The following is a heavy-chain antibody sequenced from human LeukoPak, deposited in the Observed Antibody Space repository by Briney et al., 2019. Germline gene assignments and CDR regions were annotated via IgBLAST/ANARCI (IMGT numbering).Heavy chain of an antibody. J-gene: IGHJ4*02. CDR3: AMLSYEQQVFI. V-gene: IGHV3-23*01. CDR1: GFPFINHV. Sequence: GGSLRLSCAASGFPFINHVMSWVRQTPGKGLEWVSAIRGSGDETFYADSVKGRFTISRDNFKNTVSLQMDSLRAEDTAIYFCAMLSYEQQVFIWGQGTLVTVSS. CDR2: IRGSGDET. D-gene: IGHD1/OR15-1a*01.